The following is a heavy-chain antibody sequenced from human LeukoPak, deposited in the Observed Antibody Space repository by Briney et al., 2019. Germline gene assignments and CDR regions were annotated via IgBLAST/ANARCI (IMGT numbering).Heavy chain of an antibody. V-gene: IGHV4-31*03. D-gene: IGHD3-22*01. CDR3: ARSVAYDSSGEVDY. CDR2: IYYSGST. Sequence: SETLSLTCTVSGGSISSGGYYWSWIRQHPGKGLEWIGYIYYSGSTYYNPSLKSRVTISVDTSKNQFSLKLSSVTAADTAVYYCARSVAYDSSGEVDYWGQGTLVTVSS. CDR1: GGSISSGGYY. J-gene: IGHJ4*02.